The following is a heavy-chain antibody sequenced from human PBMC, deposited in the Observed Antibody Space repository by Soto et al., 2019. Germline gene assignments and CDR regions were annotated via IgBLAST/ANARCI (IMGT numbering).Heavy chain of an antibody. CDR3: AAGWLRFLEWFPQPYSVMAV. CDR2: ISFDGTKK. J-gene: IGHJ6*02. Sequence: PGGSLRLSCAGSGFIFSNYGIHWVRQRPGKGLEWVAIISFDGTKKDYEDSVKGRFTLSRDTSNSTVFLQMDSLRSEDTAVYYCAAGWLRFLEWFPQPYSVMAVWGQGTTVTVSS. V-gene: IGHV3-30*03. CDR1: GFIFSNYG. D-gene: IGHD3-3*01.